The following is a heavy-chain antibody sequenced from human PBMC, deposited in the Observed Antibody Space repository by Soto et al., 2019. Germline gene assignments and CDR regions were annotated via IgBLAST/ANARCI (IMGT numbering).Heavy chain of an antibody. D-gene: IGHD6-6*01. CDR1: VFNFSYNA. Sequence: VGSLRLSCVASVFNFSYNAMSWVRQAPGKGLQWVSTISGSGEKTYYADSVKGRFTISSDRSKNTLYLQMDSLRADDTAVYYCARMPGGTEPRPDCWGQGTMVTVSS. V-gene: IGHV3-23*01. CDR2: ISGSGEKT. CDR3: ARMPGGTEPRPDC. J-gene: IGHJ4*02.